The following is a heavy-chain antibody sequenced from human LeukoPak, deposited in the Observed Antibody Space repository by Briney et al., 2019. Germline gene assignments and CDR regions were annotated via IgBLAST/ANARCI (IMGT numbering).Heavy chain of an antibody. J-gene: IGHJ5*02. CDR3: AREAAGQWFDP. Sequence: SETLSLTCAVSGDSISSSNWWTWVRQPPGKGLEWIGEIYHSGSTNYNPSLKSRVTMSLDKSKNQFSLKLTSVTAADTAVYYCAREAAGQWFDPWGQGTLVTVSS. CDR1: GDSISSSNW. D-gene: IGHD6-25*01. CDR2: IYHSGST. V-gene: IGHV4-4*02.